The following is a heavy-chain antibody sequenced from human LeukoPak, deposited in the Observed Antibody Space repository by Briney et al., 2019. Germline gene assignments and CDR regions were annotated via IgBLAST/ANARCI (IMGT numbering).Heavy chain of an antibody. V-gene: IGHV2-5*02. J-gene: IGHJ3*02. Sequence: SGPTLVKPTQTLTLTCTFSGFSLSTSGVGVGWIRQPPGKALEWLALIYWGDDKRYSPSLKSRLTITKDTSKNQVVLTMTNMDPVDTATYYCAHTAYYYDSSGHADAFDIWGQGTMVTVSS. D-gene: IGHD3-22*01. CDR3: AHTAYYYDSSGHADAFDI. CDR1: GFSLSTSGVG. CDR2: IYWGDDK.